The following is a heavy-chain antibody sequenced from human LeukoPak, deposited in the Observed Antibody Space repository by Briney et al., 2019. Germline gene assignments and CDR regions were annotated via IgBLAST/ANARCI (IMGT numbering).Heavy chain of an antibody. CDR2: INHSGST. V-gene: IGHV4-34*01. CDR3: ARVGLDRHYDSTGYGHLDY. D-gene: IGHD3-22*01. Sequence: PSETLSLACAVYGGSFSGYYWSWIRQPPGKGLEWIGEINHSGSTNYNPSLKSRVTISVDTSKNQFSLKLSSVTAADTAVYYCARVGLDRHYDSTGYGHLDYWGQGTLVTVSS. CDR1: GGSFSGYY. J-gene: IGHJ4*02.